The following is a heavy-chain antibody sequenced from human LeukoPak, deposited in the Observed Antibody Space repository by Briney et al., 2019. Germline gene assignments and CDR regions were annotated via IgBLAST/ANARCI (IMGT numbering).Heavy chain of an antibody. J-gene: IGHJ4*02. CDR2: ISGSSNTI. CDR3: ARDRSSLGLWFGELRN. V-gene: IGHV3-48*01. Sequence: PGGSLRLSCAASGFTFSSYSMNWVRQSPGKGLEWVSYISGSSNTIYYADSVKGRFTISRDNAKNSLYLQMNSLRAEDTAVYYCARDRSSLGLWFGELRNWGQGTLVTVSS. CDR1: GFTFSSYS. D-gene: IGHD3-10*01.